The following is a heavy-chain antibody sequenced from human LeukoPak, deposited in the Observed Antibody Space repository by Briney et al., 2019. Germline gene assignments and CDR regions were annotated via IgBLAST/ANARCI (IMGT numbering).Heavy chain of an antibody. CDR2: IKQDGSKE. J-gene: IGHJ3*01. Sequence: PGGSLRLSCVGSGFTFSSASWMAWARQAPGKGLEWVANIKQDGSKEYYAASVKGRFTIPRDNAINSLYLQMNSPRVEDTALYYCATDPPWESDAFDVWGHGTMVIVSS. CDR1: GFTFSSASW. D-gene: IGHD1-26*01. V-gene: IGHV3-7*01. CDR3: ATDPPWESDAFDV.